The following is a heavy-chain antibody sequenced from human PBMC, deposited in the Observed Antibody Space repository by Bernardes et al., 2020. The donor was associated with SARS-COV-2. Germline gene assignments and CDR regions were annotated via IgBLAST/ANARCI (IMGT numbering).Heavy chain of an antibody. CDR3: ARHGEWELLWPFDY. Sequence: SETLSLTCTVSGASISSSDYFWGWIRQPPGKGLEWIGSMSYSGPTYYNPSLKSRVTISVDTPKNHFSLKLSSVTAADTAVYYCARHGEWELLWPFDYWGQGTLVTVSS. V-gene: IGHV4-39*01. CDR1: GASISSSDYF. D-gene: IGHD1-26*01. CDR2: MSYSGPT. J-gene: IGHJ4*02.